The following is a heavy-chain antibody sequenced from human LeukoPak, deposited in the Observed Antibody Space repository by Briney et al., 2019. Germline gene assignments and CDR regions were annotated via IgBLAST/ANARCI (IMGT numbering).Heavy chain of an antibody. CDR2: IYYSGST. Sequence: SETLSLTCTFSGGSISSGGYYWSWIHQHPGKGLEWIGYIYYSGSTYYNPSLKSRVTISVDTSKNQFSLKLSSVTAADTAVYYCASQGANQYYYYGMDVWGQGTTVTVSS. V-gene: IGHV4-31*03. CDR3: ASQGANQYYYYGMDV. J-gene: IGHJ6*02. CDR1: GGSISSGGYY.